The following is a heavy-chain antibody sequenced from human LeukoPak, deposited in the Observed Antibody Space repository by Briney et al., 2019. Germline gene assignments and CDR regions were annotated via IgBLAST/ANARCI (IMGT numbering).Heavy chain of an antibody. J-gene: IGHJ4*02. CDR1: GGTFSSYA. CDR3: ASDDSSGYYGSAMKSFDY. V-gene: IGHV1-69*01. CDR2: IIPIFGTA. D-gene: IGHD3-22*01. Sequence: SVKVSCKASGGTFSSYAISWVRQAPGQGLEWMGGIIPIFGTANYAQKFQGRVTITADESTSTAYMELSSLRSEDTAVYYCASDDSSGYYGSAMKSFDYWGQGTLVIVSS.